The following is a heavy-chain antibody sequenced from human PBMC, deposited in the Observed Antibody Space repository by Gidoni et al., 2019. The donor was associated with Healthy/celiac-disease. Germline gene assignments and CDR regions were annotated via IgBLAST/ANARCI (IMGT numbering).Heavy chain of an antibody. V-gene: IGHV4-31*01. Sequence: QVQLQESGPGLVKPSQTLSLTFTVSGPSVSSGGYYWSWSRQHPGKGLEWIGYIYSSGSTYYNPSLKCLVTISVDTSKKQFSLKLSSVTAADTAVYYCARGYCSGSYYHNWFDPWGQGTLVTVSS. D-gene: IGHD3-10*01. CDR3: ARGYCSGSYYHNWFDP. CDR1: GPSVSSGGYY. J-gene: IGHJ5*02. CDR2: IYSSGST.